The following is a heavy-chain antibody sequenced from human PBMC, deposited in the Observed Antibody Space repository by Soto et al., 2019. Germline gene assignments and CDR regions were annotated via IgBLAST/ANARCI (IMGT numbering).Heavy chain of an antibody. Sequence: SETLSLTCTVSGGSISSYYWSWIRQPPGKGLEWIGYIYYSGSTNYNPSLKSRVTISVDTSKNQFSLKLSSVTAADTAVYYCATSDGEIGEFDYWGQGTLVTVSS. V-gene: IGHV4-59*01. CDR3: ATSDGEIGEFDY. CDR1: GGSISSYY. CDR2: IYYSGST. D-gene: IGHD3-10*01. J-gene: IGHJ4*02.